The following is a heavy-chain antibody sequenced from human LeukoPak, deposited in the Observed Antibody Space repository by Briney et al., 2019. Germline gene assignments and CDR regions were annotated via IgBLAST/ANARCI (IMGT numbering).Heavy chain of an antibody. Sequence: PGGALRLSCAASGFTSNTYGMHWVRQAPGKGLEWVAVISYDASKKNYADPVKGRFTISRDYSKNTVYLQMNSLRAEDTAVYFCAKGVGGYTIGYYFDYWGQGTPVTVSS. J-gene: IGHJ4*02. D-gene: IGHD5-18*01. CDR2: ISYDASKK. CDR3: AKGVGGYTIGYYFDY. CDR1: GFTSNTYG. V-gene: IGHV3-30*18.